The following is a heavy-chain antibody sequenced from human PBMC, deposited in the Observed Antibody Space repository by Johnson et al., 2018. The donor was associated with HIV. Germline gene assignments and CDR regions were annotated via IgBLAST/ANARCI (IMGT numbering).Heavy chain of an antibody. CDR1: GFTVSSNY. CDR2: IYSGGST. J-gene: IGHJ3*02. Sequence: EQLVESGGGLVQPGGSLRLSCAASGFTVSSNYMSWVRQAPGKGLEWVSVIYSGGSTYYADSVKGRFTISRDNSKNTLYLQMNSLRAEDTAVYYCARGVGSGWYFEIGDDAFDIWGQGTMVTVSS. D-gene: IGHD6-19*01. CDR3: ARGVGSGWYFEIGDDAFDI. V-gene: IGHV3-66*01.